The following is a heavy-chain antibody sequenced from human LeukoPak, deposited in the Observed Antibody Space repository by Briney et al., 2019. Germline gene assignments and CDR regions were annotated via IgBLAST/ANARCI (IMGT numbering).Heavy chain of an antibody. J-gene: IGHJ6*03. D-gene: IGHD6-19*01. V-gene: IGHV1-8*03. CDR3: VRTRVEGSGYSSGWLPYYYYYMDV. Sequence: ASVKVSCKASGYTFTSYDINWVRQATGQGLEWMGWMNPNSGNTGYAQKFQGRVTITRNTSISTAYMELSSLRSEDTAVYYCVRTRVEGSGYSSGWLPYYYYYMDVWGKGTTVTISS. CDR1: GYTFTSYD. CDR2: MNPNSGNT.